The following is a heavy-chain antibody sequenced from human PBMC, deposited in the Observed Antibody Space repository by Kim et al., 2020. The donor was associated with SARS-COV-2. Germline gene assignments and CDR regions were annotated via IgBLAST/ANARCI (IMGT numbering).Heavy chain of an antibody. CDR2: ISGSGGST. J-gene: IGHJ4*02. CDR3: AKVASGLWWLVDY. Sequence: GGSLRLSCAASGFTFSSYAMSWVRQAPGKGLEWVSSISGSGGSTYYADSVKGRFTISRDNSKNTLYLQMDSLRAEDTALYYCAKVASGLWWLVDYWGQGTLVTVSS. D-gene: IGHD2-21*01. V-gene: IGHV3-23*01. CDR1: GFTFSSYA.